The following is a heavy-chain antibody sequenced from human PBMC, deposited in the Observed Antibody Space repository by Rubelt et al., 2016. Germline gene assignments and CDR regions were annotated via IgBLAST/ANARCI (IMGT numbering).Heavy chain of an antibody. CDR2: INHSGGT. D-gene: IGHD6-19*01. V-gene: IGHV4-34*02. CDR3: ARAGSSGPPPL. J-gene: IGHJ4*02. CDR1: GGSFSSYY. Sequence: QVQLQQWGAGLLKPSETLSLTCGFYGGSFSSYYWIWIRQPPGKGLEWIGEINHSGGTGYNPSLKSRVTISVDRSKSQFSLNLRSVTAADTGVYFCARAGSSGPPPLWGPGTLVTVSS.